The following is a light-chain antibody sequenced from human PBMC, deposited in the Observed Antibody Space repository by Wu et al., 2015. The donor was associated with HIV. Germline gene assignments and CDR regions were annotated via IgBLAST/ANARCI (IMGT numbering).Light chain of an antibody. Sequence: DIQMTQSPSFVSAAVGDRVTITCRASQDVGTWLAWYQQKLGKVPNLLIYAISKLQNGVPSRFSGSGSGTDFTLTISSLQPEDFGTFYCQQASNFPLTFGPGTKVEIK. CDR2: AIS. J-gene: IGKJ3*01. CDR1: QDVGTW. V-gene: IGKV1-12*01. CDR3: QQASNFPLT.